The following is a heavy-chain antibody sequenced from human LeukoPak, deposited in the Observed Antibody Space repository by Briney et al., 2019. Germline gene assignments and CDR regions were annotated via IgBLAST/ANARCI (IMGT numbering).Heavy chain of an antibody. D-gene: IGHD2-2*01. CDR3: ARGAPADY. Sequence: GGSLRLSCAASGFTFSTYWMHWVRQAPGKGLVWVSRINTDGSTTTYADSVKGRFTISRDNAKNTLYLQMNSLRAEDTAVYLCARGAPADYWGQGTLVTVSS. V-gene: IGHV3-74*01. J-gene: IGHJ4*02. CDR1: GFTFSTYW. CDR2: INTDGSTT.